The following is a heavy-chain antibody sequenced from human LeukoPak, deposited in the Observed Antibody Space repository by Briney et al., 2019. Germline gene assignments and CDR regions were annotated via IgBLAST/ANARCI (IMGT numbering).Heavy chain of an antibody. J-gene: IGHJ4*02. V-gene: IGHV3-30*18. Sequence: GRSLRLSCAASGFTFSSYGMHWVRQAPGKGLEWVAVISYDGSNKYYADSVKGRFTISRDNSKNTLYLQMNSLRAEDTAVYYCAKDYEYCSGGSCLPSKYWGQGTLVTVSS. CDR1: GFTFSSYG. CDR2: ISYDGSNK. D-gene: IGHD2-15*01. CDR3: AKDYEYCSGGSCLPSKY.